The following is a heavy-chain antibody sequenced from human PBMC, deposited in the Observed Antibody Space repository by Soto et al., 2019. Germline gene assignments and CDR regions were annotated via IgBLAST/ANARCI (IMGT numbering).Heavy chain of an antibody. CDR2: ISYSGST. CDR3: ARGTSWQLPFDY. D-gene: IGHD6-13*01. CDR1: SDSISSYY. J-gene: IGHJ4*02. Sequence: QVQLQESGPGLVKPSETLSLTCTVSSDSISSYYWSWIRQPPGKRLEWIGDISYSGSTDYNPSLKSRVNISGDTSKNQFSLKVSSVTAADAAVYYCARGTSWQLPFDYWGQGTLVTVSS. V-gene: IGHV4-59*01.